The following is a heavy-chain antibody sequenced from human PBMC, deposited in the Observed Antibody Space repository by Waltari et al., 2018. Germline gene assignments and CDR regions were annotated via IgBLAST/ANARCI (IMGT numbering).Heavy chain of an antibody. Sequence: EVQLVQSGAEVKKPGATVKISCKASGYTFTVYHIHWVQQAPGKGLEWMGRVDPEDGETIYAEKFQGRVTITADTSTDTAYMELSSLRSEDTAVYYCATDLLLWFGETVDYWGQGTLVTVSS. CDR1: GYTFTVYH. D-gene: IGHD3-10*01. CDR2: VDPEDGET. J-gene: IGHJ4*02. V-gene: IGHV1-69-2*01. CDR3: ATDLLLWFGETVDY.